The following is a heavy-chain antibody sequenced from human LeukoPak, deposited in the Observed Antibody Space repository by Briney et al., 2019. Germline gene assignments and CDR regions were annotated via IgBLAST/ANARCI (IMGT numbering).Heavy chain of an antibody. D-gene: IGHD6-13*01. CDR3: ARDAPRYSSRWRAFDY. Sequence: PGRSLRLSCAASGFIFSSYGMHWVRQAPGKGLEWVAVIWYDGSNKYYEDPVKGRFTISRDNSKNTLYLQMNSLRAEDTAVYYCARDAPRYSSRWRAFDYWGQGTLVTVSS. J-gene: IGHJ4*02. CDR1: GFIFSSYG. CDR2: IWYDGSNK. V-gene: IGHV3-33*01.